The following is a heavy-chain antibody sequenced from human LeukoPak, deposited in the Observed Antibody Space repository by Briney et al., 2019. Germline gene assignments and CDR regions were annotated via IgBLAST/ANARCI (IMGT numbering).Heavy chain of an antibody. CDR2: MSYDGNNK. V-gene: IGHV3-30-3*01. D-gene: IGHD3-10*01. J-gene: IGHJ4*02. CDR1: GFTFSSYA. Sequence: GGSLRLSCAASGFTFSSYAMHWFRQAPGKGLEWVAVMSYDGNNKYYADSVKGRFTISRDNSKNTLYLQMNSLRVEDTAVYYCARDFLTIYDYWGQGTLVTASS. CDR3: ARDFLTIYDY.